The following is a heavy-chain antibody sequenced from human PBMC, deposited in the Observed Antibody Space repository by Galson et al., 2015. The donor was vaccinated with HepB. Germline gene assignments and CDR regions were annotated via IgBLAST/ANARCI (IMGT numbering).Heavy chain of an antibody. J-gene: IGHJ4*02. CDR1: GFTFDSYA. CDR2: ISGSGGSL. V-gene: IGHV3-23*01. D-gene: IGHD1-14*01. Sequence: SLRLSCAASGFTFDSYAMSGVHQDPVKGLEWVSSISGSGGSLYYPDSVKGRFTISRDNSKNTLYLQMNSLRAEDSAPYYCARGIGGEPHDYRGQGTLVSVSS. CDR3: ARGIGGEPHDY.